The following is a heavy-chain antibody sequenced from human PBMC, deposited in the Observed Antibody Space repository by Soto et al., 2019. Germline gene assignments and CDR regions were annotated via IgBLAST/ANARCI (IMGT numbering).Heavy chain of an antibody. Sequence: PGGSLRLSCAASGFTFSSYAMSWVRQAPGKGLEWVSAISGSGGSTYYADSVKGRFTISRDNSKNSLYLQMNSLRDEDTGVYYCARDPKGLDWGQGTRVTVAS. CDR2: ISGSGGST. CDR1: GFTFSSYA. J-gene: IGHJ4*02. CDR3: ARDPKGLD. V-gene: IGHV3-23*01.